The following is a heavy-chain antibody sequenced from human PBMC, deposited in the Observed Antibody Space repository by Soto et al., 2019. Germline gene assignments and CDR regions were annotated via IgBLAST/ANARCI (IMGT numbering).Heavy chain of an antibody. CDR3: AKADAAMATLYYYYGMDV. D-gene: IGHD5-18*01. CDR1: GFTISSRDNHA. V-gene: IGHV3-23*01. J-gene: IGHJ6*02. Sequence: GGSLRLSCAASGFTISSRDNHAMSWVRQAPGKGPEWISTISSDGSNRHYADSVLGRFTISRDNSKNTLYLQMNSLRAEDTAVYYCAKADAAMATLYYYYGMDVWGQGTTVTVSS. CDR2: ISSDGSNR.